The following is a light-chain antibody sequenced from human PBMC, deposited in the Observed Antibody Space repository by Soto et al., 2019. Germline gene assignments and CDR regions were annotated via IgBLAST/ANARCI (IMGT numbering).Light chain of an antibody. J-gene: IGLJ3*02. CDR3: QAYDYSLTAFV. CDR1: NSNLGAGYD. V-gene: IGLV1-40*01. Sequence: QAVVTQPPSVSGARGQRVTISCTGNNSNLGAGYDVHWYQQLPGAAPKLVIFGNRNRPSGVPERFSGSKSGTSASLAITGLQAEDEADYYCQAYDYSLTAFVFGGGTKLTVL. CDR2: GNR.